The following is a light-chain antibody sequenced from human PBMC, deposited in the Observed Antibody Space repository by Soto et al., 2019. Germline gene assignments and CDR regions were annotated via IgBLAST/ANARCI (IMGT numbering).Light chain of an antibody. CDR1: QGTGVY. Sequence: DIPMTQSPSSLSASLGARVTITCRSSQGTGVYLAWFQQKPGNVPKHLIYAASTLQSGVPSRVSSSGSGTDFQLTICSLQPEDVATYYCQKYNGAPLTFGGGTKVEIK. J-gene: IGKJ4*01. CDR2: AAS. V-gene: IGKV1-27*01. CDR3: QKYNGAPLT.